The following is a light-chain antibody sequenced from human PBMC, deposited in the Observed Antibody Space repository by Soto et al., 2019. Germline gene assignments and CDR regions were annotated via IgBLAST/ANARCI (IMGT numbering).Light chain of an antibody. J-gene: IGKJ4*01. CDR2: AAS. CDR1: QSISIS. CDR3: QQYYSFPLT. Sequence: DIQMTQSPSSVSASVGDRVTITCRASQSISISLNWYQLKPGKAPELLIYAASTLQSGVPSRFSGSGSGTDFTLTISCPQSEDFATYYCQQYYSFPLTFGGGTKVDIK. V-gene: IGKV1-39*01.